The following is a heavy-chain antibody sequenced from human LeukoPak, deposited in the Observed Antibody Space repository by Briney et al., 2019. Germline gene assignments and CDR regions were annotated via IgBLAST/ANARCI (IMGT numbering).Heavy chain of an antibody. J-gene: IGHJ4*02. D-gene: IGHD5-18*01. Sequence: ASVKVSCKASGYTFTNYYLHWVRQAPGQGLEWMGIINPSGGSTSHAQKFQGRVIMTRDTSATTVYMEVNSLRSEDTAVYYCARGRGTGMVDDYWGQGTLVTVSS. CDR2: INPSGGST. V-gene: IGHV1-46*01. CDR3: ARGRGTGMVDDY. CDR1: GYTFTNYY.